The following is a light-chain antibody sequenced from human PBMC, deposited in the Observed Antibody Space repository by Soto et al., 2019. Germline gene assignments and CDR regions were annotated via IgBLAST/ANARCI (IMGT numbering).Light chain of an antibody. Sequence: DIQMTQSPSSLSASVGDRVIITCRAGQNIFSSLNWYQQKPGKAPKLLISKASSLESGVPSRFSGSGFGTEFTLTISSLQPDDFATYYCQQYNSYRAFGQGTKVDIK. CDR2: KAS. V-gene: IGKV1-5*03. CDR3: QQYNSYRA. CDR1: QNIFSS. J-gene: IGKJ1*01.